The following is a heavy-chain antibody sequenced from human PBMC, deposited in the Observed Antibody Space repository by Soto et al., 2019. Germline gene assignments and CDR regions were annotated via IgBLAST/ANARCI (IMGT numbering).Heavy chain of an antibody. CDR3: GRALFEKGIDY. Sequence: GRSLRLSCAVSGFPFSRYDMNWVRQAPGKGLEWISYVRGGSNAIYYADSVKGRFTISRDNGKNSLYLQMNSLRAEDTAVYYCGRALFEKGIDYWGRGAVDTDSS. V-gene: IGHV3-48*01. D-gene: IGHD3-10*01. CDR1: GFPFSRYD. CDR2: VRGGSNAI. J-gene: IGHJ4*02.